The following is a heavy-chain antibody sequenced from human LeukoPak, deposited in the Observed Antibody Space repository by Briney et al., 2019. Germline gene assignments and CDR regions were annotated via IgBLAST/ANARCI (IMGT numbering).Heavy chain of an antibody. V-gene: IGHV3-23*01. J-gene: IGHJ4*02. CDR2: ISGSGGST. Sequence: GGSLRLSCAASGFTFSSYAMSWVRQAPGKGLEWVSAISGSGGSTYYADSVKGRFTISRDNAKNSLYLQMNSLRAEDTAVYYCARDAPGSGSYDFDYWGQGTLVTVSS. CDR1: GFTFSSYA. CDR3: ARDAPGSGSYDFDY. D-gene: IGHD3-10*01.